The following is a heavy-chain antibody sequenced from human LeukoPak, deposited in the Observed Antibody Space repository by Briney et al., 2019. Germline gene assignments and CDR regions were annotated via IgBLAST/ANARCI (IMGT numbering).Heavy chain of an antibody. J-gene: IGHJ5*02. Sequence: GGSLRLSCAASGFTVSSNYMRWVRQAPGKGLEWVSVIYSGGSTYYADSVKGRFTISRDNSKNTLYLQMNSLRAEDTAVYYCARGRRDGYNYDWFDPWGQGTLVTVSS. CDR3: ARGRRDGYNYDWFDP. V-gene: IGHV3-66*01. CDR1: GFTVSSNY. CDR2: IYSGGST. D-gene: IGHD5-24*01.